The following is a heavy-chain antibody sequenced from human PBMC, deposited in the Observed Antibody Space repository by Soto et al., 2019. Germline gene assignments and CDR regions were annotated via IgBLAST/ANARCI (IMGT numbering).Heavy chain of an antibody. V-gene: IGHV1-18*01. J-gene: IGHJ5*02. CDR1: GYTFSNYG. CDR2: ISLYSDGT. CDR3: ARVVPGAEAWFGP. Sequence: XSVKVSCNTAGYTFSNYGITWVRQTPGQPLEWLGWISLYSDGTNYAQKFQGRVSMTTDTSTTTAYMELRSLRSDDTAVYYCARVVPGAEAWFGPWGQGTLVTVSS. D-gene: IGHD2-2*01.